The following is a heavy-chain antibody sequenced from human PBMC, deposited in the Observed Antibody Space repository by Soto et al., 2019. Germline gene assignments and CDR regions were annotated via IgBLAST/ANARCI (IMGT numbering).Heavy chain of an antibody. D-gene: IGHD5-12*01. V-gene: IGHV4-34*01. CDR3: ARGRPPPTGSIVATIPYYMDV. Sequence: SETLSLTCAVYGGSFSGYYWSWIRQPPGKGLEWVGEINHSGSTNYNPSLKSRVTISVDTSKNQFSLKLSSVTAADTAVYYCARGRPPPTGSIVATIPYYMDVWGKGTTVTVSS. CDR1: GGSFSGYY. CDR2: INHSGST. J-gene: IGHJ6*03.